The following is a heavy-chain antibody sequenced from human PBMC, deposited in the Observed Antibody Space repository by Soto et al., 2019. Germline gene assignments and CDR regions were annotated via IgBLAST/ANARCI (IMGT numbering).Heavy chain of an antibody. CDR1: GFTFSSYA. J-gene: IGHJ5*02. Sequence: PGGSLRLSCAASGFTFSSYAMHWVRQAPGKGLEYVSAISSNGGSTYYANSVKGRFTISRDNSKNTLYLQMGSLRAEDMAVYYCARDLRGYSSSWYGWFDPWGQGTLVTVSS. CDR3: ARDLRGYSSSWYGWFDP. CDR2: ISSNGGST. V-gene: IGHV3-64*01. D-gene: IGHD6-13*01.